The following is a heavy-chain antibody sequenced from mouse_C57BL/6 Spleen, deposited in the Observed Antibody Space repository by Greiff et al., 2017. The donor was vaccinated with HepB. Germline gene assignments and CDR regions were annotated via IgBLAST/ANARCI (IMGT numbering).Heavy chain of an antibody. Sequence: VQLQQPGAELVKPGASVKLSCKASGYTFTSYWMHWVKQRPGQGLEWIGMIHPNSGSTNYNEKFKSKATLTVDKSYSTAYMQLSSLTSEDSAVYYCARGNYDYDVGDYWGQGTTLTVSS. J-gene: IGHJ2*01. CDR1: GYTFTSYW. D-gene: IGHD2-4*01. V-gene: IGHV1-64*01. CDR2: IHPNSGST. CDR3: ARGNYDYDVGDY.